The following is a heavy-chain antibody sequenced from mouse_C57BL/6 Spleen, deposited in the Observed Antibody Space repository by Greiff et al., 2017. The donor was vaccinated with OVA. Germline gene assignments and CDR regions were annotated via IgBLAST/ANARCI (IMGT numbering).Heavy chain of an antibody. J-gene: IGHJ3*01. CDR1: GNTFTSYW. CDR2: IYPGSGST. CDR3: ARDSSGYAWFAY. V-gene: IGHV1-55*01. Sequence: VQLQQPGAELVKPGASVKMSCKASGNTFTSYWITWVKQRPGQGLEWLGDIYPGSGSTNYNEKLKSKATLTVDTSSSTAYMQLSSLTSEDAAVYYCARDSSGYAWFAYWGQGTLVTVSA. D-gene: IGHD3-2*02.